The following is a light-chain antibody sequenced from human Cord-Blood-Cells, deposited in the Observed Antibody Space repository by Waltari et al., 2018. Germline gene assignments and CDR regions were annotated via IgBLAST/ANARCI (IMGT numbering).Light chain of an antibody. CDR3: QAWDSSTVV. CDR1: KLGDKY. Sequence: SYELTQPPSVSVSPGQTASITCSGDKLGDKYACWCQQKPGQSPVLVIYQDSKRPSGIPGRFSGSNAVNTATLTISGTQAMDEADYYCQAWDSSTVVFGGGTKLTVL. J-gene: IGLJ2*01. V-gene: IGLV3-1*01. CDR2: QDS.